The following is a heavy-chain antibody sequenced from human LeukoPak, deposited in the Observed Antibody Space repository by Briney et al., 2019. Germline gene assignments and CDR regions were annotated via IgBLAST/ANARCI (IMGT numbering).Heavy chain of an antibody. J-gene: IGHJ3*02. Sequence: GGSLRLSCAASGFTVSSNYMSWVRQAPGKGLEWVSVIYSGGSTYYAESVKGRFTISRDNSKNTLYLQMNSLRAEEPAVYYCAREPYAYGDYDSVGAFDIXGXXTMVTVSS. V-gene: IGHV3-53*01. D-gene: IGHD4-17*01. CDR1: GFTVSSNY. CDR2: IYSGGST. CDR3: AREPYAYGDYDSVGAFDI.